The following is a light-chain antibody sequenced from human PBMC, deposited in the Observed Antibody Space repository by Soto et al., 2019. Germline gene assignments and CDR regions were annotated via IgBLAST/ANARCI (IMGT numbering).Light chain of an antibody. Sequence: EIFFTHSPATLSFSPGEVATLSCRASQSLSSNFLAWYQQKPGQPPRLLIYDSSTRATGFPDRFSGSGSGTDFTLTIIRLEPEDFAVYYCQQYGSSPITFGQGTRLEIK. CDR3: QQYGSSPIT. CDR1: QSLSSNF. V-gene: IGKV3-20*01. J-gene: IGKJ5*01. CDR2: DSS.